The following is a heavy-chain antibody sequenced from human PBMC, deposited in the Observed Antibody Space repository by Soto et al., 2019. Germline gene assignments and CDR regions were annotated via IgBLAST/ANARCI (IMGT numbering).Heavy chain of an antibody. J-gene: IGHJ4*02. V-gene: IGHV4-59*01. Sequence: PSETLSLTCTVSGGSISSYYWSWIRQPPGKGLEWIGYIYYSGSTNYNPSLKSRVTISVDTSKNQFSLKLSSVTAADTAVYYRARGSDGPWYFDYWGQGTLVTVSS. CDR3: ARGSDGPWYFDY. CDR1: GGSISSYY. CDR2: IYYSGST.